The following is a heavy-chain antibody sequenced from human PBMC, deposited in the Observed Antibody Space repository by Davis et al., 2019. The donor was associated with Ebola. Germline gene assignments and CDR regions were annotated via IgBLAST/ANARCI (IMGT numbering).Heavy chain of an antibody. V-gene: IGHV4-59*03. CDR2: IYYTGNA. CDR1: GVSISRHY. D-gene: IGHD3-10*01. J-gene: IGHJ4*02. CDR3: SERGSSV. Sequence: PSETLSLTCTVSGVSISRHYGSWIRQPPGKRLEWIGSIYYTGNAYYNSSLASRATISVDTSKNQFSLKLTSVTAADTAMYYCSERGSSVWGQGTLVTVSS.